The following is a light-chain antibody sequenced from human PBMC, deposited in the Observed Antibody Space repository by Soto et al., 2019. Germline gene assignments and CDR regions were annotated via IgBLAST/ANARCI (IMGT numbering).Light chain of an antibody. CDR1: NLGDKR. Sequence: SYELTQPPSVSVAPETTDTITCGGTNLGDKRVHWYRQKPGQAPVLLISYDSDRPSGIPERFSGSNSGNTATLTISRVEAGDEADYYCQVWDIMTDNYVFGGGTKLTVL. CDR2: YDS. CDR3: QVWDIMTDNYV. J-gene: IGLJ1*01. V-gene: IGLV3-21*04.